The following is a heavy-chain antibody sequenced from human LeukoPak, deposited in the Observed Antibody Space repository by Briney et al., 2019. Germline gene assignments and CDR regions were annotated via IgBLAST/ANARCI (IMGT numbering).Heavy chain of an antibody. CDR1: GFTFSSYA. V-gene: IGHV3-23*01. J-gene: IGHJ4*02. CDR2: IRASGESP. CDR3: AKSDCDSASCYTIDS. Sequence: PGGALRVSCAASGFTFSSYAMSWVRQAPGEGLGWLSLIRASGESPSDADSAKGRFTISRDNSKSTVFLQMNSLRVEDTAVYYCAKSDCDSASCYTIDSWGQGTLITVSS. D-gene: IGHD2-2*02.